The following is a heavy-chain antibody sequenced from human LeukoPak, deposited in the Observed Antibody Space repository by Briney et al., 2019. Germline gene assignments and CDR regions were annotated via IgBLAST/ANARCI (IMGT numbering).Heavy chain of an antibody. CDR3: ARETGSSWYGWFDP. Sequence: ASVKVSCKASGYTFTSYGISWVRQAPGQGLEWMGWISAYNGNTNYAQKLQGRVTMTTDTSTSTAYMELRGLRSDDTAVYYCARETGSSWYGWFDPWGQGTLVTVSS. V-gene: IGHV1-18*01. D-gene: IGHD6-13*01. CDR1: GYTFTSYG. CDR2: ISAYNGNT. J-gene: IGHJ5*02.